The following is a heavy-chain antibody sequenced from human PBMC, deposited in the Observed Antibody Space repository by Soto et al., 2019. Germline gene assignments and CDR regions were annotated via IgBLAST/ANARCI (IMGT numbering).Heavy chain of an antibody. CDR1: GFTFSSYA. D-gene: IGHD6-13*01. J-gene: IGHJ1*01. CDR2: ISGGGGTT. CDR3: ARDQAGAGTISRYFQD. V-gene: IGHV3-23*01. Sequence: EVQLLESGGGLVQPEGSWRLSCAASGFTFSSYAMSWVRQPPGKGVEWASGISGGGGTTYYADSVKGRFTISRDNSKNTLYLQVNSLRAEDTALYYCARDQAGAGTISRYFQDWGQGTLVTVSS.